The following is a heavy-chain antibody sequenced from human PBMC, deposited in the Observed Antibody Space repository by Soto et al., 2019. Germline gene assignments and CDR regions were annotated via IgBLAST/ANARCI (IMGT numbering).Heavy chain of an antibody. D-gene: IGHD3-3*01. V-gene: IGHV3-11*01. J-gene: IGHJ4*02. CDR2: ISSSCSTI. CDR1: GFTFSDYY. Sequence: QVQLVESGGGLVKPGGSLRLSCAASGFTFSDYYMSWIRQAPGKGLEWVSYISSSCSTIYYADSVKGRFTISRDNAKNQLHLQMNSLSAEGTGVYYCARGDCDFWSGYLIDYWGQGTLVTGSS. CDR3: ARGDCDFWSGYLIDY.